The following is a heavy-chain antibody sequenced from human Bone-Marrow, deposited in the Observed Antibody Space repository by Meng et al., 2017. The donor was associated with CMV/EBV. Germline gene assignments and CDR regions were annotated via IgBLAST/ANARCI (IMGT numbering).Heavy chain of an antibody. V-gene: IGHV3-48*04. Sequence: GGSLRLSCAASGFTFSSYSMNWVRQAPGKGLEWVSYISSSGSATYYADSVKGRFTISRDNAKNSFYLRMNSLRAEDTAVYYCARVVGGLSPNGDYWGQGTRVTVSS. CDR1: GFTFSSYS. CDR3: ARVVGGLSPNGDY. D-gene: IGHD3-16*01. J-gene: IGHJ4*02. CDR2: ISSSGSAT.